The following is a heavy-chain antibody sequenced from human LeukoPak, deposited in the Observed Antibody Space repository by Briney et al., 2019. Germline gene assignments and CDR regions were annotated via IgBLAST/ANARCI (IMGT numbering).Heavy chain of an antibody. V-gene: IGHV3-9*01. CDR2: ISWNSGII. CDR1: GFTFDDSA. Sequence: GGSLRLSCAASGFTFDDSAMHWVRQVPGKGLEWVAGISWNSGIIDYADSVKGRFTISRDNAKNSLYLQMNNLRPDDTAFYYCAKAPPYYSDSSGYFQHWGQGTLVTVSS. CDR3: AKAPPYYSDSSGYFQH. J-gene: IGHJ1*01. D-gene: IGHD3-22*01.